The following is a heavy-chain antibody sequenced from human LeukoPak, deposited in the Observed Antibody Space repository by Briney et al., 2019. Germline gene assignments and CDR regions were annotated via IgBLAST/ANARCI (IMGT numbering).Heavy chain of an antibody. CDR3: ARVGPVLRFLEFDP. CDR1: GYTFTGYY. CDR2: INPNSGGT. Sequence: GASVRVSCKASGYTFTGYYMHWVRQAPGQGLEWMGWINPNSGGTNYAQKFQGRVTMTRDTSISTAYMELSRLRSDDTAVYYCARVGPVLRFLEFDPWGQGTLVTVSS. J-gene: IGHJ5*02. V-gene: IGHV1-2*02. D-gene: IGHD3-3*01.